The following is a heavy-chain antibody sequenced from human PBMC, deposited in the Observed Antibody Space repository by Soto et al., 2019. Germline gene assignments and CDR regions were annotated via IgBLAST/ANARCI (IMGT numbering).Heavy chain of an antibody. Sequence: SPTCGVSGGSLPSFHRSWVRPFPGKGLEWIAYTAYTGVTYYSPSLQSRISISVDTSKNQFSLTLNSVTAADTAVYYCATDSGGPPLNRFDSWGHGTLVTVSS. J-gene: IGHJ5*01. CDR3: ATDSGGPPLNRFDS. CDR1: GGSLPSFH. CDR2: TAYTGVT. D-gene: IGHD3-16*01. V-gene: IGHV4-59*12.